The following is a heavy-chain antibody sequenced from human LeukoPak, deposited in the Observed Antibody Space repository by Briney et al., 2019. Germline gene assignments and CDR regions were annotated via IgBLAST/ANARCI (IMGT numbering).Heavy chain of an antibody. D-gene: IGHD1-26*01. CDR2: INQGGTER. V-gene: IGHV3-7*05. J-gene: IGHJ4*02. CDR3: ARDRGI. Sequence: PGGSPRLSCEGSGFIFSANWMSWVRQAPGKGLEWVANINQGGTERYYLDSVKGRFTISRDNAKNSLFLQMNSLRADDTAVYYCARDRGIWGQGALVTVSS. CDR1: GFIFSANW.